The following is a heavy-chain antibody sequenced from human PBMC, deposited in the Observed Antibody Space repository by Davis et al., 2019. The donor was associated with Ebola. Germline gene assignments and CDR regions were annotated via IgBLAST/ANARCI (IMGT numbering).Heavy chain of an antibody. V-gene: IGHV4-4*02. Sequence: SETLSLTCAVSGGSISSSNWWSWVRQPPGKGLEWIGSISYDESSYYSPSLKSRVIISVDTSKNQFSLKVTSVTAADTAVYYCARLNYYGSGGYFRPYYYGMDVWGQGTTVAVSS. D-gene: IGHD3-10*01. CDR3: ARLNYYGSGGYFRPYYYGMDV. CDR2: ISYDESS. CDR1: GGSISSSNW. J-gene: IGHJ6*02.